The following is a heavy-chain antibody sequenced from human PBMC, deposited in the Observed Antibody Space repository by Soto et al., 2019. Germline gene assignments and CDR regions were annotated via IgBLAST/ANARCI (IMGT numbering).Heavy chain of an antibody. V-gene: IGHV3-23*01. J-gene: IGHJ6*02. CDR2: ISGNGGSP. CDR3: AKELARGYGMDV. Sequence: PGGSLRLSCGGSGFTFSSYAMSWVRQAPGKGLECVSVISGNGGSPYYADSVKGRFAISRDNSKNTLYLQMNSLRAEDSAIYYCAKELARGYGMDVWGQGTTVTVSS. CDR1: GFTFSSYA. D-gene: IGHD1-1*01.